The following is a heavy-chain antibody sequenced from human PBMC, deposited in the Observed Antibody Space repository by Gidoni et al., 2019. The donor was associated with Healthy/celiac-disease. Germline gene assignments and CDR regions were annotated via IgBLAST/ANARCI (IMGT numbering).Heavy chain of an antibody. CDR1: GFTVSSNY. J-gene: IGHJ5*02. CDR2: IYSGGST. Sequence: EVQLVESGGGLVQPGGSLRLSCAASGFTVSSNYMSWVRQAPGKGLEWVSVIYSGGSTYYADSVKGRFTISRHNSKNTLYLQMNSLRAEDTAVYYCARDRRLRGGNWFDPWGQGTLVTVSS. V-gene: IGHV3-53*04. CDR3: ARDRRLRGGNWFDP. D-gene: IGHD6-25*01.